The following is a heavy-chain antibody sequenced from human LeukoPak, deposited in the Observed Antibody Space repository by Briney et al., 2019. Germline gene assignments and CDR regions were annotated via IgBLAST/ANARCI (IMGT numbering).Heavy chain of an antibody. D-gene: IGHD6-13*01. V-gene: IGHV4-59*12. CDR2: VFHTGST. CDR3: ARVSSSWYQDWYFDL. J-gene: IGHJ2*01. Sequence: SETLSLTCTVSGGSIDTYYWNWIRQPPGKGLEWIGYVFHTGSTNYNPSLKSRVTMSVDMSKNQFSLKLSSMIAADTAVYYCARVSSSWYQDWYFDLWGRGTLVTVPS. CDR1: GGSIDTYY.